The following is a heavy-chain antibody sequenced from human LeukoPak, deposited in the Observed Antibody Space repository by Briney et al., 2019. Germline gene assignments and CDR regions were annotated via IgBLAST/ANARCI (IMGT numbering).Heavy chain of an antibody. D-gene: IGHD2-2*01. CDR1: GYSFSNYG. CDR2: IWYDGSKK. J-gene: IGHJ4*02. V-gene: IGHV3-30*02. CDR3: AKALQVGPDAPYYFDY. Sequence: PGGSLRLSCAASGYSFSNYGMHWVRQTPGKGLEWVALIWYDGSKKYYEDSVKRRFTTSRDNSKNTLYLQMNSLRAEDTDVYYCAKALQVGPDAPYYFDYWGQGTLVTVSS.